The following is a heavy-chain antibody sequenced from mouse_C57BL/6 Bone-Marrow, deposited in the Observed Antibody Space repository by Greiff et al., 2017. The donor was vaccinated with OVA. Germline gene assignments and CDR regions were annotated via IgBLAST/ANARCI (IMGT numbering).Heavy chain of an antibody. V-gene: IGHV1-63*01. D-gene: IGHD2-3*01. J-gene: IGHJ4*01. CDR3: ARGGDGYFYAMDY. Sequence: VQGVESGAELVRPGTSVKMSCKASGYTFTNYWIGWAKQRPGHGLEWIGDIYPGGGYTNYNEKFKGKATLTADKSSSTAYMQFSSLTSEDSAIYYCARGGDGYFYAMDYWGQGTSVTVSS. CDR2: IYPGGGYT. CDR1: GYTFTNYW.